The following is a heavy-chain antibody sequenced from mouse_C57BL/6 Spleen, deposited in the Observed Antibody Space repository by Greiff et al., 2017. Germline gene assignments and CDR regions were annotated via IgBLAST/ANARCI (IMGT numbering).Heavy chain of an antibody. V-gene: IGHV1-55*01. Sequence: QVQLQQSGAELVKPGASVKMSCKASGYTFTSYWLTWVKQRPGQGLEWIGDISPGSGSTNYNEKVKSKATLTVDTSSSATYMQLSSLTSADSSVYYCARDDDDERNDAMDCWGQGTSVTVSS. CDR3: ARDDDDERNDAMDC. D-gene: IGHD2-4*01. CDR2: ISPGSGST. J-gene: IGHJ4*01. CDR1: GYTFTSYW.